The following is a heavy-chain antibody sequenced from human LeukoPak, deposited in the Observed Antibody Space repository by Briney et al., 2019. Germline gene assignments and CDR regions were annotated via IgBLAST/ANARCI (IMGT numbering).Heavy chain of an antibody. CDR3: ARGPGPYYDFWSGYSEKPTYYYYGMDV. CDR2: INPSGGST. D-gene: IGHD3-3*01. J-gene: IGHJ6*02. CDR1: GYTFTSYY. V-gene: IGHV1-46*01. Sequence: GASVKVSCKASGYTFTSYYMHWVRQAPGQGLEWMGIINPSGGSTSYAQKFQGRVTMTRDTSISTAYMELSRLRSDDTAVYYCARGPGPYYDFWSGYSEKPTYYYYGMDVWGQGTTVTVSS.